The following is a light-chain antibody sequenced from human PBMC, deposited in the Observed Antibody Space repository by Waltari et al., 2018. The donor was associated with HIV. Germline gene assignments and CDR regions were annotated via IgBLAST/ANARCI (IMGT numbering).Light chain of an antibody. CDR3: LQSYSLFMWT. J-gene: IGKJ1*01. CDR2: SAS. Sequence: IQMTQSPSSLSTSVGDRVTITCRASQSISRYLSWYQQKPGKIPELLIYSASSLQTGVPSRFSGSGSGTDFTLTISSLQPEDFATYYCLQSYSLFMWTFGQGTKVEVK. V-gene: IGKV1-39*01. CDR1: QSISRY.